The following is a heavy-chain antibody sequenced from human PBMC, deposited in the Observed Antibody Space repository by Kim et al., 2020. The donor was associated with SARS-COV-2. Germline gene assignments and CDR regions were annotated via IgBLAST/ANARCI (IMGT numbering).Heavy chain of an antibody. CDR1: GFTVSSNY. V-gene: IGHV3-66*01. CDR3: ARDGSKRDFDY. Sequence: GGSLRLSCAASGFTVSSNYMSWVRQAPGKGLEWVSVIYSGGSTYYADSVKGRFTISRDNSKNTLYLQMNSLRAEDTAVYYCARDGSKRDFDYWGQGTLVTVSS. CDR2: IYSGGST. D-gene: IGHD2-15*01. J-gene: IGHJ4*02.